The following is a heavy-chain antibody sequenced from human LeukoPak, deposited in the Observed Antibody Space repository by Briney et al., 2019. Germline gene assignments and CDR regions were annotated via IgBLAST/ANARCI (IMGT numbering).Heavy chain of an antibody. CDR2: ISNDGDNK. CDR3: ARGLAGVSGAFDL. D-gene: IGHD3-10*01. Sequence: GGSLRLSCEASGFTFSTYNMHWVRQAPGKGRVWVAVISNDGDNKYYADSVKGRFTVSRDNSKNRLYLQMSTLGHEDTAVYRCARGLAGVSGAFDLWGQGTLVTVSS. J-gene: IGHJ3*01. CDR1: GFTFSTYN. V-gene: IGHV3-30*04.